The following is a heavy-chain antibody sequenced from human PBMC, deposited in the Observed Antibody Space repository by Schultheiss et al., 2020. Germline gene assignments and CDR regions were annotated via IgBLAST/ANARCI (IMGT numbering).Heavy chain of an antibody. V-gene: IGHV4-61*02. J-gene: IGHJ4*02. CDR2: IYTSGST. CDR3: ARGSISADY. CDR1: GGSISSGSYY. Sequence: TLSLTCTVSGGSISSGSYYWSWIRQPAGKGLEWIGRIYTSGSTNYNPSLKSRVTISVDTSKNQFSLKLSSVTAADTAVYYCARGSISADYWGQGTLVTVSS. D-gene: IGHD6-6*01.